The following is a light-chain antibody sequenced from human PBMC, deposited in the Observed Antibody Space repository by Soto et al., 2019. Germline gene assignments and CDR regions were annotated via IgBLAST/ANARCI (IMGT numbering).Light chain of an antibody. V-gene: IGKV1-33*01. CDR3: QQFNNYPIT. Sequence: DIQMTQSPSSLSAPVGDRVTITCQASQDISNYLNWYQQKPGKAPNLLIYAASTLESGVPSRFSGSGSGTDFTLTISSLQPEDFATYYCQQFNNYPITFGQGTRLEIK. CDR1: QDISNY. CDR2: AAS. J-gene: IGKJ5*01.